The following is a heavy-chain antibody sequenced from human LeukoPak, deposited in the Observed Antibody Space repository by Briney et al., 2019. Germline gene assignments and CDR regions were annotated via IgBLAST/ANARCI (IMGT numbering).Heavy chain of an antibody. CDR3: ARDPTLPGDYYYYMDV. V-gene: IGHV3-7*01. D-gene: IGHD2-2*01. Sequence: GGSLRLSCEGSGFTFSNYWMGWVRQAPGKGLEWVPNIKTDGSEKYYVDSVKGRFTISRDNAKNSLYLQMNSLRAEDTAVYYCARDPTLPGDYYYYMDVWGKGTTVTVSS. CDR2: IKTDGSEK. CDR1: GFTFSNYW. J-gene: IGHJ6*03.